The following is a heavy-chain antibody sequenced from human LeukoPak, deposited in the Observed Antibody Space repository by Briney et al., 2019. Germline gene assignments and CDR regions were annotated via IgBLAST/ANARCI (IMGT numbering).Heavy chain of an antibody. CDR2: INHSGST. CDR1: GGSFSGYY. J-gene: IGHJ5*02. D-gene: IGHD5-12*01. Sequence: SETLSLTCAVYGGSFSGYYWSWIRQPPGKGLEWIGEINHSGSTNYNPSLKSRVTISVDTSKNQFSLKLSSVTAADTAVYYCASAYRRGYSGYSWGQGNLVTVSS. V-gene: IGHV4-34*01. CDR3: ASAYRRGYSGYS.